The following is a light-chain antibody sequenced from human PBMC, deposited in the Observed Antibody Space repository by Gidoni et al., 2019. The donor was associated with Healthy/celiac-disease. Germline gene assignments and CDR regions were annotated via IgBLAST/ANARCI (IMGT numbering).Light chain of an antibody. Sequence: DIQMTQSPSSLSASVGDRVTITCRASRSISSYLNWYQQKPGKAPKLLIYAASSLQSGVPSRFSGSGSGTDFTRTISSLQPEDFATYYCQQSYSTPGTFGQGTKVEIK. CDR2: AAS. J-gene: IGKJ1*01. V-gene: IGKV1-39*01. CDR3: QQSYSTPGT. CDR1: RSISSY.